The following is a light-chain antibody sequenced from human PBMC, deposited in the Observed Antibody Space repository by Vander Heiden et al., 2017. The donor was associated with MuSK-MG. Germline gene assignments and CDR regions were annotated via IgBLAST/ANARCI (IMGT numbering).Light chain of an antibody. CDR2: EDS. CDR3: QVWDSRSDHWV. Sequence: SYVLTQPPSVSVAPGQTARITCGGNNIGSKSGHWYQQKPGQPPVRGVVEDSDRPSGIPERFSGSNSGNTETLNISRVEAGDEADDYCQVWDSRSDHWVFGTGTKLTVL. CDR1: NIGSKS. V-gene: IGLV3-21*02. J-gene: IGLJ1*01.